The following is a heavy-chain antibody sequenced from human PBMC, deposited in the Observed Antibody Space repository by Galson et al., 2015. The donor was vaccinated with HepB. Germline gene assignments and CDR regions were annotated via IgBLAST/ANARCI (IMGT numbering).Heavy chain of an antibody. CDR3: ARDRYSSGWYKGAFDI. CDR1: GGTFSSYA. CDR2: IIPIFGTA. D-gene: IGHD6-19*01. Sequence: VKVSCKASGGTFSSYAISWVRQAPGQGLEWMGGIIPIFGTANYAQKFQGRVTITADESTSTAYMELSSLRSEDTAVYYCARDRYSSGWYKGAFDIWGQGTMVTVSS. J-gene: IGHJ3*02. V-gene: IGHV1-69*01.